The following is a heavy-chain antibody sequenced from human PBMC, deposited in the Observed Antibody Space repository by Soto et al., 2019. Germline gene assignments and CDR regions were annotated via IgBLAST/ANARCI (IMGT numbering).Heavy chain of an antibody. V-gene: IGHV4-30-4*01. J-gene: IGHJ3*02. Sequence: SETLSLTCTVSCGSISSGDYYWSWIRQPPGKGLEWIGYIYYSGSTYYNPSLKSRVTISVDTSKNQFSLKLSPVTAADTAVYYCARVRRGAFDIWGQGTMVTVSS. CDR2: IYYSGST. CDR3: ARVRRGAFDI. CDR1: CGSISSGDYY.